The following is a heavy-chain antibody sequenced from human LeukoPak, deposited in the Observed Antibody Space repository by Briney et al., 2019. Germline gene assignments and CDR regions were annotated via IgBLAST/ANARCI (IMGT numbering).Heavy chain of an antibody. D-gene: IGHD2-15*01. V-gene: IGHV4-34*01. CDR3: ARGPIGYCSGGSCYSDAFDI. Sequence: PSETLSLTCAVYGGSFSGYYWSWIRQPPGKGLEWIGEINHSGSTNYNPSFKSRVTISVGTSKNQFSLKLSSVTAADTAVYYCARGPIGYCSGGSCYSDAFDIWGQGTMVTVS. CDR2: INHSGST. CDR1: GGSFSGYY. J-gene: IGHJ3*02.